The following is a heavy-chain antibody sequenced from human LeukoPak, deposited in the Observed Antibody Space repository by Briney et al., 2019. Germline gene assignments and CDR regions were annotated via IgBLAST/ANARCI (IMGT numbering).Heavy chain of an antibody. CDR3: ARLGIWFGEPNYYYYYMDV. V-gene: IGHV3-7*01. Sequence: GGSLRLSCAASGFTFSSYWMSWVRQAPGKGLEWVANIKQDGSEKYYVDSVKGRFTISRDSAKNSLYLQMNSLRAEDTAVYYCARLGIWFGEPNYYYYYMDVWGKGTTVTISS. CDR1: GFTFSSYW. CDR2: IKQDGSEK. J-gene: IGHJ6*03. D-gene: IGHD3-10*01.